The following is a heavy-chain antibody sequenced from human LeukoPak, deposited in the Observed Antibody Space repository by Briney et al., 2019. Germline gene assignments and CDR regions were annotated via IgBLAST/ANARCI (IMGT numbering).Heavy chain of an antibody. CDR3: AKAQLRVTTGIDN. CDR1: GFTFRSYD. J-gene: IGHJ4*02. Sequence: PGGSLRLSCAASGFTFRSYDMHWVRQTTGKGLEWVSSIGTSGDPFYPASVKGRFTISRDNSKNTLYLQMNSLRVEDTAVYYCAKAQLRVTTGIDNWGQGTLVTVSS. D-gene: IGHD4-17*01. CDR2: IGTSGDP. V-gene: IGHV3-13*05.